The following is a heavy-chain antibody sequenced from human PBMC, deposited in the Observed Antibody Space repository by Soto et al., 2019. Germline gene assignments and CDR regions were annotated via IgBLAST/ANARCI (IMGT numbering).Heavy chain of an antibody. V-gene: IGHV3-53*01. CDR2: IYSGGST. Sequence: GGSLRLSCAASGFTVSSNYMSWVRQAPGKGLEWVSVIYSGGSTYYADSVKGRFTISRDNSKNTLYLQMNSLRAEDTAVYYCARDSGVYYYYYGMDVWGQGTTVTVSS. CDR3: ARDSGVYYYYYGMDV. CDR1: GFTVSSNY. D-gene: IGHD2-8*01. J-gene: IGHJ6*02.